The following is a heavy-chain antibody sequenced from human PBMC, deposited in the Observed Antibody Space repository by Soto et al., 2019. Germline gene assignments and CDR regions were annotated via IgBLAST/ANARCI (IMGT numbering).Heavy chain of an antibody. V-gene: IGHV4-34*01. J-gene: IGHJ5*02. Sequence: QVQLQQLGAGLLKPSETLSLTCAVYGGSFSGYYWSWIRQPPGKGLEWIGEINHSGSTNYNPSLKSRVTISVDTSKNQFSLKLSSVTAADTAVYYCARANDYGDYGWFDPWGQGTLVTVSS. CDR1: GGSFSGYY. CDR3: ARANDYGDYGWFDP. CDR2: INHSGST. D-gene: IGHD4-17*01.